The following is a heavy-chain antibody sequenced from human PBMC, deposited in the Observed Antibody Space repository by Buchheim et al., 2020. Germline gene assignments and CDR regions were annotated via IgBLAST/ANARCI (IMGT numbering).Heavy chain of an antibody. CDR1: GASITSYY. Sequence: QVQLQESGPGLVKPSETLSLICTVSGASITSYYWSWLRQAQGKGLQWIGYISYSGSTNYNPPLKRRVTISAATSKNKFSLKVSSVTTADTALYYCGRAQSTRAPSTVVTNWGQGIL. D-gene: IGHD4-23*01. CDR3: GRAQSTRAPSTVVTN. V-gene: IGHV4-59*01. CDR2: ISYSGST. J-gene: IGHJ4*02.